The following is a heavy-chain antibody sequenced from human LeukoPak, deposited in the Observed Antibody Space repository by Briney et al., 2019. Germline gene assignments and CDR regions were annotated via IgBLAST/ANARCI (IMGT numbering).Heavy chain of an antibody. Sequence: PGGSLRLSSAASGFTFSSYGMHWVRQAPGKGLEWVAVMSYDGSNKYYADSVKGRFTISRDNSKNTLYLQMNSLRAEDTAVYYCAKDPRRDGYNTLDNWFDPWGQGTLVTVSS. CDR2: MSYDGSNK. CDR1: GFTFSSYG. CDR3: AKDPRRDGYNTLDNWFDP. V-gene: IGHV3-30*18. D-gene: IGHD5-24*01. J-gene: IGHJ5*02.